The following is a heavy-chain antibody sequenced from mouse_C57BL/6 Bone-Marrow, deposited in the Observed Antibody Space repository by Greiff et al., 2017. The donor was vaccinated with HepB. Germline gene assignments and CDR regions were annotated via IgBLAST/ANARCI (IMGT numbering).Heavy chain of an antibody. CDR1: GYTFTSYW. CDR3: ARAKENALYYCYGGLAY. Sequence: QVQLKQPGAELVKPGASVKMSCKASGYTFTSYWITWVKQRPGQGLEWIGDIYPGSGSTNYNEKFKSKATLTVDTSSSTAYMQLSSLTSEDSAVYYCARAKENALYYCYGGLAYWGQGTLVTVSA. J-gene: IGHJ3*01. D-gene: IGHD2-2*01. CDR2: IYPGSGST. V-gene: IGHV1-55*01.